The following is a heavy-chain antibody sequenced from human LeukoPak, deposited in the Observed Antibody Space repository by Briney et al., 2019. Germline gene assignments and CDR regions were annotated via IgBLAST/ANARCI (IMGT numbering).Heavy chain of an antibody. Sequence: PSETLSLTCTVSGGSISSYYWSWIRRPAGKGLEWIGRIYTSGSTNYNPSLKSRVTISVDTSKNQFSLRLNSVTAADTAVYYCAREVLLWFGDRYYYYMDVWGKGTTVTISS. V-gene: IGHV4-4*07. CDR2: IYTSGST. CDR1: GGSISSYY. D-gene: IGHD3-10*01. J-gene: IGHJ6*03. CDR3: AREVLLWFGDRYYYYMDV.